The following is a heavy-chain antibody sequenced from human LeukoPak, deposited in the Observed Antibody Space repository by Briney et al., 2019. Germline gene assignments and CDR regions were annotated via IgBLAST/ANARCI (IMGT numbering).Heavy chain of an antibody. J-gene: IGHJ3*02. CDR3: ARDVAGPPQEAFDI. V-gene: IGHV3-7*01. CDR1: GFTFSSYW. CDR2: IKQDGSEK. Sequence: PGGSLRLSCAAPGFTFSSYWMSWVRQAPGKGLEWVANIKQDGSEKYYVGSVKGRFTISRDNAKNSLYLQMNSLRAEDTAVYYCARDVAGPPQEAFDIWGQGTMVTVSS.